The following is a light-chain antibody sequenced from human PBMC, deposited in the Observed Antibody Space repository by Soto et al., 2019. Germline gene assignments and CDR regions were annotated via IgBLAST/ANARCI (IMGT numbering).Light chain of an antibody. Sequence: DIVMTQSPLSLPVTPGEPASISCRSSQSLLHSNGYNYLNWYLQKPGQSPQLLIYLGSNRASGVPARFSGSGSGTDFTLTISRVEAEDVGVYSCMQGLYTPRTFGQGTKVEIK. V-gene: IGKV2-28*01. CDR3: MQGLYTPRT. CDR2: LGS. CDR1: QSLLHSNGYNY. J-gene: IGKJ1*01.